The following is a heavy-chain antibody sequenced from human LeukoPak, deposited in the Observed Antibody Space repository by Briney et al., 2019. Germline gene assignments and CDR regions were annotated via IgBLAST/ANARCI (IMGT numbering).Heavy chain of an antibody. CDR2: IDWDDDK. D-gene: IGHD3-10*01. CDR3: ARIRTPYGSGSYYNFD. Sequence: SGPTLVNPTQTLTLTCTFSGFSLSTSGMCVSWIRQPPGKALEWLARIDWDDDKYYSTSLKTRLTISKDTSKTQVVLTMTNMDPVDTATYYCARIRTPYGSGSYYNFDWGQGTVDTVSS. CDR1: GFSLSTSGMC. V-gene: IGHV2-70*11. J-gene: IGHJ1*01.